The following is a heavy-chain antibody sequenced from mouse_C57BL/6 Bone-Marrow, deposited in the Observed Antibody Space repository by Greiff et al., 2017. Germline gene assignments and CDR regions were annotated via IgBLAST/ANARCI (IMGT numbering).Heavy chain of an antibody. D-gene: IGHD1-1*01. CDR3: ARKGDYGSSLDY. Sequence: VHLVESGPELVKPGASVKISCKASGYAFSSSWMNWVKQRPGKGLEWIGRIYPGDGDTNYNGKFKGKATLTADKSSSTAYMQLSSLTSEDSAVYFCARKGDYGSSLDYWGQGTTLTVSS. CDR2: IYPGDGDT. V-gene: IGHV1-82*01. CDR1: GYAFSSSW. J-gene: IGHJ2*01.